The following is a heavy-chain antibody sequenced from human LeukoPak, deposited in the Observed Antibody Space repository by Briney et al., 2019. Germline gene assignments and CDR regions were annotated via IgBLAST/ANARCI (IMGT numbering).Heavy chain of an antibody. J-gene: IGHJ4*02. V-gene: IGHV3-23*01. Sequence: GGSLRLSCAASGFTFSSYAMSWVRQAPGKGLEWVSAISGSGGSTYYADSVKGRFTISRDNSKNTPYLQMNSLRAEDTAVYYCAKDEYSSGWYQTSYFDYWGQGTLVTVSS. D-gene: IGHD6-19*01. CDR3: AKDEYSSGWYQTSYFDY. CDR1: GFTFSSYA. CDR2: ISGSGGST.